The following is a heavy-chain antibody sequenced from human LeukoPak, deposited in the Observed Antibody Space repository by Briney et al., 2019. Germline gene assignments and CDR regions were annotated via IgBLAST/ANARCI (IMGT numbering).Heavy chain of an antibody. CDR1: GFTFSAYG. Sequence: PGGSLRLPCEVSGFTFSAYGIHWVRQSPGKGLEWVAFVRYDGRDKFYADSVKGRFIVSKDNSRTTLQLQMNSLRSEGTAVYFCARGGVRDIWYFAYWGQGIRVTVSS. CDR2: VRYDGRDK. D-gene: IGHD3-10*01. CDR3: ARGGVRDIWYFAY. V-gene: IGHV3-30*02. J-gene: IGHJ4*02.